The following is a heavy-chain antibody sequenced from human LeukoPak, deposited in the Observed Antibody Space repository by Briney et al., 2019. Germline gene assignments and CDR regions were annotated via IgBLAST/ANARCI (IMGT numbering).Heavy chain of an antibody. CDR2: IIPILGIA. CDR3: ARDLKDDFWSGADNWFDP. CDR1: GGTFSSYT. V-gene: IGHV1-69*04. Sequence: SVKVSCKASGGTFSSYTISWVRQAPGQAREWMGRIIPILGIANYAQKFQGRVTSTADKSTSTAYTDLGSLRCEDTAVYYCARDLKDDFWSGADNWFDPYGQGTLVTVSS. D-gene: IGHD3-3*01. J-gene: IGHJ5*02.